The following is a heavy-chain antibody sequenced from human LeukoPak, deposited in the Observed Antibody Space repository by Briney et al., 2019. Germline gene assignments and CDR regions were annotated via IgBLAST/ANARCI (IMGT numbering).Heavy chain of an antibody. V-gene: IGHV4-59*01. CDR2: IHYSGST. CDR1: GGSISSYY. J-gene: IGHJ4*02. Sequence: SETLSLTCTVSGGSISSYYWSWIRQPPGKGLEWIGYIHYSGSTNYNPSLKSRVTISVDTSKNQFSLKLSSVTAADTAVYYCARVGFTDYYDSSGWFDYWGQGTLVTVS. CDR3: ARVGFTDYYDSSGWFDY. D-gene: IGHD3-22*01.